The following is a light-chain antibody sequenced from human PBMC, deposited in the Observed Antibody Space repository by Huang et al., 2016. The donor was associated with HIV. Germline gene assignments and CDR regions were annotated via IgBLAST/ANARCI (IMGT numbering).Light chain of an antibody. CDR3: QHYDSLPPWT. CDR1: QDIGKS. Sequence: DIQMTQSPSSLSASIGDRVTITCQASQDIGKSLNWYQQKSGQAPKLLIFDASNLQTGVSSRFSGSGSGTDFTFTINTLQPEDIATYYCQHYDSLPPWTFGQGTRVQI. V-gene: IGKV1-33*01. CDR2: DAS. J-gene: IGKJ1*01.